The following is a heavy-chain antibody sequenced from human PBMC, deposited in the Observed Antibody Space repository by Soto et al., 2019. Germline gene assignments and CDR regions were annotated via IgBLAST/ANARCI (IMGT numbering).Heavy chain of an antibody. J-gene: IGHJ4*02. D-gene: IGHD3-10*01. CDR3: ARHFDSGTWPLDY. CDR2: ISYNGNT. Sequence: QVQLQESGPGLVKPSETLSLTCTVSGGSIRNYYWSWLRQPPGKGLEWIGFISYNGNTKYNPSLMGRVTISLDTSKNYFSLRLRSLTAAGTALYYCARHFDSGTWPLDYWGQGILVTVSS. CDR1: GGSIRNYY. V-gene: IGHV4-59*01.